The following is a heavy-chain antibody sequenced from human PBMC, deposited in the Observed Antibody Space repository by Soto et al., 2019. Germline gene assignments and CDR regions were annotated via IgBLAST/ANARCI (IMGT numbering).Heavy chain of an antibody. Sequence: PGGSLRLSCAVSGFSLTPYAMTWVRQPPGKGLEWVSSMNGAATSTSYADSVKGRFITSRDNSKNTQYLHMNNLRPEDTAIYYCARGGADNYNYGMDVWGQGTTVTVSS. CDR2: MNGAATST. V-gene: IGHV3-23*05. J-gene: IGHJ6*02. D-gene: IGHD3-10*01. CDR3: ARGGADNYNYGMDV. CDR1: GFSLTPYA.